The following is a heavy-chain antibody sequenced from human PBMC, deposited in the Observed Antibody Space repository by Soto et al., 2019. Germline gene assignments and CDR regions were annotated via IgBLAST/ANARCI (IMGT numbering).Heavy chain of an antibody. CDR1: GWSFSYYY. V-gene: IGHV4-34*01. J-gene: IGHJ6*03. Sequence: PSETLSLTCAVYGWSFSYYYWSWIRQPPGKGLEWIGEIYHSGSINYNPSLKSRLTISVDTSKKQFSLRLSSVTAADTAVYYCARRVTISYYMDVWGKGTTVTVSS. CDR3: ARRVTISYYMDV. D-gene: IGHD1-1*01. CDR2: IYHSGSI.